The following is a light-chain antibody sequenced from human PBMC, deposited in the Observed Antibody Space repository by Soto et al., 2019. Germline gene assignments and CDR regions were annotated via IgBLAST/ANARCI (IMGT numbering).Light chain of an antibody. Sequence: QPALTQPASVSGSLGQSITISCTGTISDVGRFDVVSWFQQHPGQVPKLIIYEGSRRPSGVSSRFSGSKSGNTASLTISGLQAGDEADYYCCTYVGARTYVCRAGTKGTAL. J-gene: IGLJ1*01. CDR3: CTYVGARTYV. CDR1: ISDVGRFDV. CDR2: EGS. V-gene: IGLV2-23*01.